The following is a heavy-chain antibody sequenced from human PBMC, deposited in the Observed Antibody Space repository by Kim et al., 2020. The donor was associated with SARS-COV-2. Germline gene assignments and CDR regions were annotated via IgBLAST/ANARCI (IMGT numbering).Heavy chain of an antibody. CDR3: ASNIMASGSYYDY. D-gene: IGHD1-26*01. Sequence: AEKFQGRVTITEDKSTSTAYMELSSLRSEDTAVYYCASNIMASGSYYDYWGQGTLVTVSS. J-gene: IGHJ4*02. V-gene: IGHV1-69*02.